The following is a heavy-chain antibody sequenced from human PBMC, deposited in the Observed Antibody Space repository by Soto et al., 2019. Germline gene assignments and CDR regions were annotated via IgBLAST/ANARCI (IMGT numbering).Heavy chain of an antibody. D-gene: IGHD5-12*01. Sequence: EVRLVQSGAEVKEPGESLRISCKGSGYPFTTYWIGWVRQMPGKGLEWMGLIYPGDSDTRYSPSFQGQVTISADKSINTAYLQWSSLKASDTAMYYCARPGYSGSRFSPWYYYMDVWGKGTTVTVSS. CDR3: ARPGYSGSRFSPWYYYMDV. CDR1: GYPFTTYW. CDR2: IYPGDSDT. V-gene: IGHV5-51*03. J-gene: IGHJ6*03.